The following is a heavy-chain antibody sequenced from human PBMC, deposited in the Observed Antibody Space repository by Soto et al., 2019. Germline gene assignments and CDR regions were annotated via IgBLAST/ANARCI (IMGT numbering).Heavy chain of an antibody. D-gene: IGHD3-3*01. Sequence: PSETLSLTCTVSGGSISSGGYYWSWIRQHPGKGLEWIGYIYYSGSTYYNPSLKSRVTISVDTSKNQFSLKLSSVTAADTAVYYCASYGSRRYDFWSGYFDYWGQGTLVTVPS. CDR1: GGSISSGGYY. J-gene: IGHJ4*02. CDR3: ASYGSRRYDFWSGYFDY. V-gene: IGHV4-31*03. CDR2: IYYSGST.